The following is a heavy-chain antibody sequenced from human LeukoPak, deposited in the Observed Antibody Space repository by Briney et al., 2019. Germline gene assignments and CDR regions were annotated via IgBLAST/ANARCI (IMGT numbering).Heavy chain of an antibody. CDR1: GGSISSYY. CDR2: IYYSGST. J-gene: IGHJ5*02. D-gene: IGHD3-16*01. V-gene: IGHV4-59*12. CDR3: ARGRYGANWFDP. Sequence: RASETLSLTCTVSGGSISSYYWSWIRQPPGKGLEWIGYIYYSGSTNYNPSLKSRATMSVDTSKNQFSLKLSSVTAADTTVYYCARGRYGANWFDPWGQGTLVTVSS.